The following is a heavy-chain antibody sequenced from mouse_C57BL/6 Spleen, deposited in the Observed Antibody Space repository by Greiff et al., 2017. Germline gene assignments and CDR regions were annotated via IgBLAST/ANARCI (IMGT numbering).Heavy chain of an antibody. CDR3: ARHEGYGNLFDY. CDR1: GYTFTEYP. D-gene: IGHD2-10*02. J-gene: IGHJ2*01. CDR2: FYPGSGSR. V-gene: IGHV1-62-2*01. Sequence: QVQLQQSGAELVKPGASVKLSCTASGYTFTEYPIHWVQQRSGQGLELIGWFYPGSGSRKYNEKFQDKATLTADKSSSTVYMELSRLTSEYSAVYFCARHEGYGNLFDYWGQGTTLTVSS.